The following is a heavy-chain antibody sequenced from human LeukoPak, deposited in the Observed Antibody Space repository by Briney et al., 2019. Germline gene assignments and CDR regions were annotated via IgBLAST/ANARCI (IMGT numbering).Heavy chain of an antibody. D-gene: IGHD4-11*01. J-gene: IGHJ3*02. CDR1: GFTFSSYE. CDR2: ISSSGSTI. V-gene: IGHV3-48*03. Sequence: GGSLRLSCAASGFTFSSYEMNWVRQAPGKGLEWVSYISSSGSTIYYADSVKGRFTISRDNAKNSLYLHMNSLSAEDTALYFCATETENSNYDAFDIWGQGTLVTVSS. CDR3: ATETENSNYDAFDI.